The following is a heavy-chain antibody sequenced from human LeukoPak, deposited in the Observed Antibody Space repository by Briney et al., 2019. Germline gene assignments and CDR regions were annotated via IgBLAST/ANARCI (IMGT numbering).Heavy chain of an antibody. CDR2: IYTSGST. J-gene: IGHJ4*02. CDR3: AREDSSGYYYGRLDY. D-gene: IGHD3-22*01. V-gene: IGHV4-61*02. CDR1: GGSISSGSYY. Sequence: SETLSLTCTVSGGSISSGSYYWSWIRQPAGKGLEWIGRIYTSGSTNYDPSLKSRVTISVDTSKNQFSLKLSSVTAADTAVYYCAREDSSGYYYGRLDYWGQGTLVTVSS.